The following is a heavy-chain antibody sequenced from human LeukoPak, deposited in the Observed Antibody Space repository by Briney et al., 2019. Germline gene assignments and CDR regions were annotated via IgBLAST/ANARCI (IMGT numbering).Heavy chain of an antibody. V-gene: IGHV3-23*01. Sequence: GGSLRLSCAASGFTFSSYAMSWVRQAPGKGLEWVSAISGSGGSTYYADSVKGRFTISRDNSKNTLYLQMNSLRAEDAAVYCCAKDIAAAGNVVGAFDIWGKGTMVTVSS. D-gene: IGHD6-13*01. CDR3: AKDIAAAGNVVGAFDI. CDR2: ISGSGGST. CDR1: GFTFSSYA. J-gene: IGHJ3*02.